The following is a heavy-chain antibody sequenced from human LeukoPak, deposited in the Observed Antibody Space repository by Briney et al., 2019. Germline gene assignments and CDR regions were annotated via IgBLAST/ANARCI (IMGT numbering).Heavy chain of an antibody. V-gene: IGHV3-48*03. Sequence: GGSLRLSCAASGVTFSSYEMNCVCQAPGKGLEWVSCISSSGSSIYYADSVKGRFTISRDNAKNSLYLQMNSLRAEDTAVYYCARALYLVGDCYDYWGQGTLVTVSS. CDR1: GVTFSSYE. CDR2: ISSSGSSI. J-gene: IGHJ4*02. D-gene: IGHD2-21*02. CDR3: ARALYLVGDCYDY.